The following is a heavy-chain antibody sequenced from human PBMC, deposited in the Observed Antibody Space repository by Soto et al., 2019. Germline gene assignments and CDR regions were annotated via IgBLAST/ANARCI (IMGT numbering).Heavy chain of an antibody. Sequence: SETLSLTCAVYGGSFSGHYCSWIRQPPGKGLEWIGEINNSGSTNYNPSLKSRVTISIDTSKSQFSLKLSSVTAADTAVYYCGRVGNFLGGTWFDPWGQGTLVTVSS. CDR1: GGSFSGHY. CDR3: GRVGNFLGGTWFDP. CDR2: INNSGST. D-gene: IGHD4-4*01. J-gene: IGHJ5*02. V-gene: IGHV4-34*01.